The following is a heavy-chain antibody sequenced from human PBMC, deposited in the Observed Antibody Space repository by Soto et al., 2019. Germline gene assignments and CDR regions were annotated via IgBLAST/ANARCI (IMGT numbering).Heavy chain of an antibody. CDR3: AKDGAIAAADYFFAY. D-gene: IGHD6-13*01. J-gene: IGHJ4*02. CDR2: IASDGKDK. Sequence: QVQLVESGGGVVQPGRSLKLSCAASGFTFSNYAIHWVRQAPGKGLEWVAVIASDGKDKRYADSVKGRFTISRDNSKNTVYLQMNSLRGEDTAVYYCAKDGAIAAADYFFAYWGQGSLVTVSS. V-gene: IGHV3-30*18. CDR1: GFTFSNYA.